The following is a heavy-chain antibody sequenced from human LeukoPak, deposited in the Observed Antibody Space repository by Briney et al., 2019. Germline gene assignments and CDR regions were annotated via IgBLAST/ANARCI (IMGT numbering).Heavy chain of an antibody. D-gene: IGHD6-13*01. CDR2: ISSSSSTI. V-gene: IGHV3-48*04. Sequence: GGSLRLSCAASGFTFSSYSMNWVRQAPGKGLEWVSYISSSSSTIYYADSVKGRFTISRDNAKNSLYLQMNSLRAEDTAMYYCARDEIIAAAGYFDYWGQGTLVTVSS. J-gene: IGHJ4*02. CDR3: ARDEIIAAAGYFDY. CDR1: GFTFSSYS.